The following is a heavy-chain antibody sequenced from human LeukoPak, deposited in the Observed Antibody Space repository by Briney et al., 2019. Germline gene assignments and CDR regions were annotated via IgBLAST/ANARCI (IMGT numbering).Heavy chain of an antibody. CDR2: IDPSDSYT. D-gene: IGHD3-22*01. V-gene: IGHV5-10-1*01. CDR3: ASSPTYYYDSSGYHDAFDI. CDR1: GYSFTSYW. Sequence: GESLKISFKGSGYSFTSYWIGWVRQMPGKGLEWMGRIDPSDSYTNYSPSFQGHVTISADKSISTAYLQWSSLKASDTAMYYCASSPTYYYDSSGYHDAFDIWGQGTMVTVSS. J-gene: IGHJ3*02.